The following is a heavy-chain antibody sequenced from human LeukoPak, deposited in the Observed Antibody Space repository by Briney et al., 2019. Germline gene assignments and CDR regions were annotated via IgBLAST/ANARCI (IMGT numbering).Heavy chain of an antibody. D-gene: IGHD1-26*01. V-gene: IGHV5-51*01. CDR1: GYSFTNYW. Sequence: GESLKISCKGSGYSFTNYWIGWVRQMPGKGLEWMGIIYPSDSETRYSPSFQGQVTISVDKSISTAYLQWRSLKASDTAMYYCARHGPYSGSSISDYWGQGTLVTLSS. CDR3: ARHGPYSGSSISDY. J-gene: IGHJ4*02. CDR2: IYPSDSET.